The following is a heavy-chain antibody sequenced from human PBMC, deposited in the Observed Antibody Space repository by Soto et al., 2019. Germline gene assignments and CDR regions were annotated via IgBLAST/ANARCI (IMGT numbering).Heavy chain of an antibody. V-gene: IGHV3-30-3*01. CDR2: ISYDGSNK. CDR3: ARDSFHGSSTSCQSIFYYYGMDV. Sequence: VQLLESGGGLVQPGGSLRLSCAASGFTFTSYAMHWVRQAPGKGLEWVAVISYDGSNKYHADSVKGRFTISRDNSKNTLFLQLNSLRAEDTAVYYCARDSFHGSSTSCQSIFYYYGMDVWGQGTTVTVSS. J-gene: IGHJ6*02. D-gene: IGHD2-2*01. CDR1: GFTFTSYA.